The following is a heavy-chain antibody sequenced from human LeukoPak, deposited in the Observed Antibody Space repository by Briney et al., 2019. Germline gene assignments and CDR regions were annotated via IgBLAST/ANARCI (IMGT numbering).Heavy chain of an antibody. CDR1: GFTFSSYA. CDR2: ISYDGSNK. J-gene: IGHJ4*02. D-gene: IGHD3-10*01. CDR3: AKDLLDVLLWFGEPLGEHDY. V-gene: IGHV3-30-3*01. Sequence: GRSLRLPCAASGFTFSSYAMHWVRQAPGKGLEWVAVISYDGSNKYYADSVKGRFTISRDNSKNTLYLQMNSLRAEDTAVYYCAKDLLDVLLWFGEPLGEHDYWGQGTLVTVSS.